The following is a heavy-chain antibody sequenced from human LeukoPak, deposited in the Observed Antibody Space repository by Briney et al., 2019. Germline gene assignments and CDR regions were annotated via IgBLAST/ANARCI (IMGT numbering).Heavy chain of an antibody. D-gene: IGHD5-24*01. CDR3: ARDGYNPIDY. Sequence: PSETLSLTCTVSGGSISGSSCYWGWIRQPPGKGLEWIGSIYYSGSTYYNPSLKSRVTISVDTSKNQFSLKLSSVTAADTAVYYCARDGYNPIDYWGQGTLVTVSS. J-gene: IGHJ4*02. V-gene: IGHV4-39*07. CDR2: IYYSGST. CDR1: GGSISGSSCY.